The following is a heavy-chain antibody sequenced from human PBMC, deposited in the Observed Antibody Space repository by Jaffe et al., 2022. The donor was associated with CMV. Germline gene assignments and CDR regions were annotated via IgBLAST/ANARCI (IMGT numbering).Heavy chain of an antibody. D-gene: IGHD3-22*01. CDR2: IKRKTDGGTT. J-gene: IGHJ4*02. CDR1: GFTFSNAW. Sequence: VQLVESGGGLVKPGGSLRLSCAASGFTFSNAWMTWVRQAPGKGLEWVGRIKRKTDGGTTDYAAPVKGRFTISRDDSKNMLYLQMNSLKTEDTAVYYCTTDNPLLKYDSSGNHLLFDCWGQGTLVTVSS. V-gene: IGHV3-15*01. CDR3: TTDNPLLKYDSSGNHLLFDC.